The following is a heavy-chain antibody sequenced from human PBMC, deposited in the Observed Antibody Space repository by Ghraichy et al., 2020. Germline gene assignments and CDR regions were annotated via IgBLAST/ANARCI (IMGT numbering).Heavy chain of an antibody. V-gene: IGHV4-38-2*02. Sequence: SETLSLICSVSGDSITDAFYWGWIRQSPGKGMEWIGSIGHTGRTSINPSFKSRVTMSLDTSRNHFSLNVTSVTAADPAVYYCARDWGAKNWFGPWGQGTLITVSS. J-gene: IGHJ5*02. CDR3: ARDWGAKNWFGP. D-gene: IGHD3-16*01. CDR2: IGHTGRT. CDR1: GDSITDAFY.